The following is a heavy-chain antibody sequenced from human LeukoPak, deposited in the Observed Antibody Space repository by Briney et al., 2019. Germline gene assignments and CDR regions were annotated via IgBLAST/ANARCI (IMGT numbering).Heavy chain of an antibody. CDR2: IYYSGST. V-gene: IGHV4-39*07. CDR3: ARATGAAAGIDY. D-gene: IGHD6-13*01. J-gene: IGHJ4*02. CDR1: GGSISSSSYY. Sequence: SETLSLTCTVSGGSISSSSYYWGWIRQPPGKGLEWIGSIYYSGSTYYNPSLKRRVTISVDTSKNQFSLKLSSVTAADTAVYYCARATGAAAGIDYWGQGTLVTVSS.